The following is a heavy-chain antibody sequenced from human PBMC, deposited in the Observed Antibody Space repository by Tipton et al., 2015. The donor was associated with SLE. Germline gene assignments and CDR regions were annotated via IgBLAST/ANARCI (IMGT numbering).Heavy chain of an antibody. CDR3: ARDQPITY. J-gene: IGHJ4*02. Sequence: SLRLSCAASGFTFSSYSMNWVRQAPGKGLEWVAVISYDGSNKYYADTVKGRFTISRDNAKNSLYLQMNSLRAEDTAVYYCARDQPITYWGQGTLVTVSS. CDR1: GFTFSSYS. V-gene: IGHV3-30*03. CDR2: ISYDGSNK.